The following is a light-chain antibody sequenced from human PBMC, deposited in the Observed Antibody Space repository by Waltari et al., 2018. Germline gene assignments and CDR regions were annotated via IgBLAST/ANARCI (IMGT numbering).Light chain of an antibody. CDR2: DAS. CDR3: QKYGTLPAT. J-gene: IGKJ1*01. V-gene: IGKV3-20*01. Sequence: EIVLTQSPGTLSLSPGERATLSCRARQSVSKYLAWYQQKPGQAPRLLIYDASIRATGIPDRFSGSGWGTDFSLTISSLEPEDFAVYYCQKYGTLPATFGQGSKVQ. CDR1: QSVSKY.